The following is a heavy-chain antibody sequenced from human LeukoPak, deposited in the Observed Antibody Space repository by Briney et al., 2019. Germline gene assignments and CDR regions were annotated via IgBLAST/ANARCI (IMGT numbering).Heavy chain of an antibody. D-gene: IGHD3-3*01. CDR2: ISGSGGST. CDR3: AKVVTGTYYDFWSGYSGEDYFDY. J-gene: IGHJ4*02. V-gene: IGHV3-23*01. CDR1: GFTFSSYA. Sequence: GGSLRLSCAASGFTFSSYAMSWVRQAPGKGLEWVSAISGSGGSTYYADSVKGRFTISRDNSKNTLYLQMNSLRAEDTAVYYCAKVVTGTYYDFWSGYSGEDYFDYWGQGTLVTVSS.